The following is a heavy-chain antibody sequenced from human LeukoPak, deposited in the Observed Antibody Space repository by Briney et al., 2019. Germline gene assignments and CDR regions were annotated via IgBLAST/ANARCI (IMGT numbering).Heavy chain of an antibody. CDR2: ISSSSSTI. Sequence: PGGSLRLSCAASGFTFSSYSMNWVRQAPGKGLEWVSYISSSSSTIYYADSVKGRFTISRDNAKNSLYLQMNSLRAEDTAVYYCARDDYSSSWYESSTPSYFDYWGQGTLVTVSS. CDR3: ARDDYSSSWYESSTPSYFDY. J-gene: IGHJ4*02. CDR1: GFTFSSYS. V-gene: IGHV3-48*01. D-gene: IGHD6-13*01.